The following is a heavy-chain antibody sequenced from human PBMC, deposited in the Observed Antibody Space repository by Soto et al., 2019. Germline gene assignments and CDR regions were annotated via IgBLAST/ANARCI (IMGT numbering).Heavy chain of an antibody. CDR1: DGSISSGGYY. D-gene: IGHD3-10*01. Sequence: SETLSLTCTVSDGSISSGGYYWSWIRQHPGKGLEWIGYIYYSGSTYYNPSLKSRVTISVDTSKSQFSLRLSSVTVADTAVYYCAKIGSPYSYYMDVWGKGTTFTVSS. J-gene: IGHJ6*03. V-gene: IGHV4-31*03. CDR2: IYYSGST. CDR3: AKIGSPYSYYMDV.